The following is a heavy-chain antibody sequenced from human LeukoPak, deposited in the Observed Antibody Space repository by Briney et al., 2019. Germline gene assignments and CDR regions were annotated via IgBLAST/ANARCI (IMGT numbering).Heavy chain of an antibody. V-gene: IGHV3-30-3*01. CDR3: AKDSSGYSYAHYYGMDV. CDR1: GFPFSIYT. D-gene: IGHD5-18*01. Sequence: GGSLRLSCAASGFPFSIYTIHWVRQAPGKGLEWVAVISYDGSNKYYADSVKGRFTISRDSSKNTLYLLMNSLRAEDTAVYYCAKDSSGYSYAHYYGMDVWGQGTTVTVSS. J-gene: IGHJ6*02. CDR2: ISYDGSNK.